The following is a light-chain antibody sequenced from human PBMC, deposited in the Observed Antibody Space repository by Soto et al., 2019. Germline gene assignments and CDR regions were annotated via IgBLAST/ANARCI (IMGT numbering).Light chain of an antibody. CDR2: KAS. Sequence: IQVTQSHSTLSASVGDRVTITCRASVTISSWLAGHQQKPGKAPKLLLSKASTLESGVPSRFSRSGSGTVFSLTISSLRPNDFADYYWQRDNSYRTFGQGTRVEIK. J-gene: IGKJ1*01. CDR1: VTISSW. CDR3: QRDNSYRT. V-gene: IGKV1-5*03.